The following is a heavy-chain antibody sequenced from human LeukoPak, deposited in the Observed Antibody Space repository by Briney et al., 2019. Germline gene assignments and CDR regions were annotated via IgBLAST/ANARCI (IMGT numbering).Heavy chain of an antibody. D-gene: IGHD6-13*01. CDR2: ISYSSSYI. CDR3: ARGRAATGTEDFDY. Sequence: GGSLRLSCAGSGFTFSSNNMNWVRQAPGKGLEWVSSISYSSSYIYYADSVKGRFTISRDNAKNSLYLQMNSLRAEDTAAYYCARGRAATGTEDFDYWGQGTLVTVSS. J-gene: IGHJ4*02. CDR1: GFTFSSNN. V-gene: IGHV3-21*01.